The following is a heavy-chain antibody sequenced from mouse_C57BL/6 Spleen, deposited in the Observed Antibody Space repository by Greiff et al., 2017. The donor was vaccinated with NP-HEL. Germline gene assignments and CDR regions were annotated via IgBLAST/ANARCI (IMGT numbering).Heavy chain of an antibody. V-gene: IGHV1-50*01. CDR1: GYTFTSYW. CDR2: IDPSDSYT. Sequence: VQLQQPGAELVKPGASVKLSCKASGYTFTSYWMQWVKQRPGQGLEWIGEIDPSDSYTNYNQKFKGKATLTVDTSSSTAYMQLSSLTSGDSAVYYCARWDSYAMDYWGQGTSVTVSS. CDR3: ARWDSYAMDY. J-gene: IGHJ4*01.